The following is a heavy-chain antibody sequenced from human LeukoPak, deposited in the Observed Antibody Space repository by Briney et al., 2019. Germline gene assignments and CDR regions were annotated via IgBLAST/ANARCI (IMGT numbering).Heavy chain of an antibody. Sequence: KPSGTLSLTCAVSGGSISSNNWWSWVRQPPGKGLEWIGEIYHSGSSNYNPSLNSRVTISVDKSKNQLSLRLISVTAADTAVYYCARTIGYCTRSSCYTEGPYSMDVWGQGTTVTVSS. CDR3: ARTIGYCTRSSCYTEGPYSMDV. CDR2: IYHSGSS. CDR1: GGSISSNNW. J-gene: IGHJ6*02. D-gene: IGHD2-2*02. V-gene: IGHV4-4*02.